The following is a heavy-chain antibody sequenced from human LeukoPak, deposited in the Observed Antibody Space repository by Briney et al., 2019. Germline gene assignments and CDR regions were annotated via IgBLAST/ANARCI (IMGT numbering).Heavy chain of an antibody. CDR1: GFTFSSYS. CDR2: ISSSSSYI. CDR3: AREGGLAMVDPKL. D-gene: IGHD5-18*01. J-gene: IGHJ4*02. V-gene: IGHV3-21*01. Sequence: GGSLRLSCAASGFTFSSYSMNWVRQAPGKGLEWVSSISSSSSYIYYADSVKGRFTISRDNAKNSLYLQMNSLRAEDTAVYYCAREGGLAMVDPKLWGQGTLVTVSS.